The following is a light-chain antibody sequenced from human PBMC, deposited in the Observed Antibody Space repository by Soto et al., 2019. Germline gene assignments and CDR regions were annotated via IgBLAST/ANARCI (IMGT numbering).Light chain of an antibody. CDR1: HNDIGTYDY. J-gene: IGLJ1*01. CDR3: SSFTSNRIYV. V-gene: IGLV2-14*03. Sequence: QSALTQPTSVSSSPGQSITISCTGNHNDIGTYDYVSWYQQHPGRAPRLLIHGVTTRPSGISDRFSASKSGLTASLTTSGLQPEDEADYYCSSFTSNRIYVFGPGTKVTVL. CDR2: GVT.